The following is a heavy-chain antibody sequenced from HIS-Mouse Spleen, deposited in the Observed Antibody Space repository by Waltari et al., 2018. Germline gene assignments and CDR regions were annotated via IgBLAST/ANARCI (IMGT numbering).Heavy chain of an antibody. CDR3: ARLDIVVVPADDAFDI. V-gene: IGHV4-39*07. CDR2: IYYSGRT. D-gene: IGHD2-2*01. J-gene: IGHJ3*02. Sequence: QLQLQESGPGLVKPSETLSLTCTVSGGSISSSSYYWGWIRQPPGKGLEWIGSIYYSGRTYYNPSLKSRVTISVDTSKNQFSLKLSSVTAADTAVYYCARLDIVVVPADDAFDIWGQGTMVTVSS. CDR1: GGSISSSSYY.